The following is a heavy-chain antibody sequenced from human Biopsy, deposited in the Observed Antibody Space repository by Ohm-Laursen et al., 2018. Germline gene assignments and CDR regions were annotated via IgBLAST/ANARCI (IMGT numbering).Heavy chain of an antibody. Sequence: SDTLSLTCAVSGGSIRSNGFYWGWIRQPPGKGLEWIGSISYRGTTSYNPSLKSRVAISVDTSKNQLSLSLNSGTAADTAVFYCARLRGGVVINYSWFDPWGQGILVTVSS. J-gene: IGHJ5*02. V-gene: IGHV4-39*01. D-gene: IGHD3-3*01. CDR2: ISYRGTT. CDR1: GGSIRSNGFY. CDR3: ARLRGGVVINYSWFDP.